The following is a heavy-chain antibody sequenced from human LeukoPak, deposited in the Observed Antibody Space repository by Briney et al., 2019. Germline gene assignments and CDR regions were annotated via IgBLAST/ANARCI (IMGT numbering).Heavy chain of an antibody. CDR1: GYTLTELS. D-gene: IGHD2-2*01. J-gene: IGHJ6*02. CDR2: FDPEDGET. CDR3: AGEPIVVVPAAIPHYYGMDV. Sequence: ASVTVSCKVSGYTLTELSMHWVRQAPGKGLEWMGGFDPEDGETIYAQKFQGRVTITADESTSTAYMDLSSLRSEDTAVYYCAGEPIVVVPAAIPHYYGMDVWGQGTTVTVSS. V-gene: IGHV1-24*01.